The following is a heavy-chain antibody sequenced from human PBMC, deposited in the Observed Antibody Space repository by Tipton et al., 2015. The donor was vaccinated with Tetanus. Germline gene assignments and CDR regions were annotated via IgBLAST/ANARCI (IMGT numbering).Heavy chain of an antibody. CDR3: AKDLVWGVNYYYYGMDV. CDR2: ISDSTDYI. D-gene: IGHD3-16*01. J-gene: IGHJ6*02. CDR1: GFTFSSYA. V-gene: IGHV3-21*04. Sequence: SLRLSCAASGFTFSSYAMSWVRQAPGKGLEWVSSISDSTDYIYYADSVKGRFTISRDNAKNSLYLQMNSLRAEDTALYYCAKDLVWGVNYYYYGMDVWGQGTTVTVSS.